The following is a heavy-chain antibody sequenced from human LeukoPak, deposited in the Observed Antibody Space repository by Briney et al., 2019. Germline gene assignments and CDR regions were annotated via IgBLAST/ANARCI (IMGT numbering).Heavy chain of an antibody. D-gene: IGHD2-15*01. CDR2: IYYSGST. CDR3: ARVVVAATPIERYYYYYGMDV. CDR1: GGSISSGGYY. Sequence: SETLSLTCTVSGGSISSGGYYWSWIRQHPGKGLEWIGYIYYSGSTYYNPSLKSRVTISVDTSKNQFSLKLSSVTAADTAVYYCARVVVAATPIERYYYYYGMDVWGQGTTVTVSS. J-gene: IGHJ6*02. V-gene: IGHV4-31*03.